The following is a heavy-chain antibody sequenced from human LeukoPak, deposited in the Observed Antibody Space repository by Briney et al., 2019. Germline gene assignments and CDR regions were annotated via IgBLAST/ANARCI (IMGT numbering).Heavy chain of an antibody. J-gene: IGHJ5*02. CDR1: GGSVSGYY. V-gene: IGHV4-59*02. D-gene: IGHD2-15*01. Sequence: SETLSLTCKVSGGSVSGYYWSWIRLPPGKGLEWIGYIYYSGGTNYNPSLKSRVTISVDTSKNQFSLKLRSVTAADTAVYFCARAQLCCRGGSCYPNWFDPWGQGTLVTVSS. CDR3: ARAQLCCRGGSCYPNWFDP. CDR2: IYYSGGT.